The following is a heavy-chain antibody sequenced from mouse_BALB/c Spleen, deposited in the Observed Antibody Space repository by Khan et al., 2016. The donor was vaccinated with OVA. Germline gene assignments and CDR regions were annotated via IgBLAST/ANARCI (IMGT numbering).Heavy chain of an antibody. J-gene: IGHJ4*01. CDR2: INPKNGVT. CDR1: GYTFTEYT. CDR3: ARDAGRY. D-gene: IGHD3-3*01. Sequence: VQLQQSGPELVKPGASVKISCKTSGYTFTEYTLHWVKQSHGKSLEWIGVINPKNGVTNYNQKFKGKATLTVDKSSSTAYMEFRSLTSEDSAVDNCARDAGRYWGQGTSVTVSS. V-gene: IGHV1-18*01.